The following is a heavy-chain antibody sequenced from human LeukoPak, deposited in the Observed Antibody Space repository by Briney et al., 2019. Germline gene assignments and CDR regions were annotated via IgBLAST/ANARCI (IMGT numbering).Heavy chain of an antibody. V-gene: IGHV3-15*01. Sequence: GGSLRLSCAASGFTLSDHYMDWVRQAPGKGLEWVGRIKSKNDGETTEYAAPVKDRFTISRDDSKDTLYLYMNSLKTDDTAVYYCAADLPPPRGYDYPVDDWGQGTLVTVSS. CDR2: IKSKNDGETT. D-gene: IGHD5-12*01. CDR1: GFTLSDHY. J-gene: IGHJ4*02. CDR3: AADLPPPRGYDYPVDD.